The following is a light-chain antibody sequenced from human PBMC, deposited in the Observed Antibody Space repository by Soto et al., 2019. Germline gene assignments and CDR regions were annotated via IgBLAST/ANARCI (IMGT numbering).Light chain of an antibody. Sequence: QSALTQPASVSGSPGQSITISCTGTSSDVANYNLVSWYQQHPGKAPKLMIYEVSTRPSGISNRFSGSKSGDTASLTISGLQAEDEADYFCCSYAGTVAYVFGTGTKVTVL. J-gene: IGLJ1*01. CDR3: CSYAGTVAYV. V-gene: IGLV2-23*02. CDR2: EVS. CDR1: SSDVANYNL.